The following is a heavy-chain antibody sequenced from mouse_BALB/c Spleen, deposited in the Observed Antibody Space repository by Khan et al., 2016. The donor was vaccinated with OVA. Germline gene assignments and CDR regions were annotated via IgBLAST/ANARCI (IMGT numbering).Heavy chain of an antibody. V-gene: IGHV1-85*01. CDR1: GYTFTSYD. D-gene: IGHD1-1*02. Sequence: QVRLQQSGAELVKPGASVKLSCKASGYTFTSYDINWVRQRPEQGLEWIGWIFPGDDSSKYNEKFKGKATLTTDKSSSTAYMQLSRLTSEDSAVDFCARHYYGGNLYWYFGVWGAVTSVTVAS. CDR2: IFPGDDSS. J-gene: IGHJ1*01. CDR3: ARHYYGGNLYWYFGV.